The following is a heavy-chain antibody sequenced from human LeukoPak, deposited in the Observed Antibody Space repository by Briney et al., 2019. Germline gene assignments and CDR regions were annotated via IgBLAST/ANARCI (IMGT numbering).Heavy chain of an antibody. J-gene: IGHJ4*02. CDR1: GASISSGSNY. Sequence: SETLSLTCSVSGASISSGSNYWGWIRQPPGKTLEWIGSIYSSGSTYYNSSLQSRVIIIIDTPKNHFSLTLSSVTAADTAVYYCARDTYYYGSGSYTQGPTYWGQGTLVTVSS. CDR3: ARDTYYYGSGSYTQGPTY. D-gene: IGHD3-10*01. CDR2: IYSSGST. V-gene: IGHV4-39*07.